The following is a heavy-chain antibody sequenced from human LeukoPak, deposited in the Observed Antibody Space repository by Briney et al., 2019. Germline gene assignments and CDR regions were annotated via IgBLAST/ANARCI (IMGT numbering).Heavy chain of an antibody. CDR2: IYHSGST. D-gene: IGHD3-3*01. J-gene: IGHJ4*02. CDR3: ARGAYTIFTPLYYFDY. Sequence: PSETLSLTCTVSGGSISSAGYYWSWIRQPPGKGLEWIGYIYHSGSTYYNPSLKSRVTISVDRSKNQFSLKLSSVTAADTAVYYCARGAYTIFTPLYYFDYWGQGTLVTVSS. CDR1: GGSISSAGYY. V-gene: IGHV4-30-2*01.